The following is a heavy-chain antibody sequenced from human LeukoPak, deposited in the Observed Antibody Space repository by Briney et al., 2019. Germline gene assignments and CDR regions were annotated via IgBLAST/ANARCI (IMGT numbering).Heavy chain of an antibody. CDR3: ARGRRFTMVRGVSNQNWFDP. D-gene: IGHD3-10*01. CDR1: GVSFSGYY. J-gene: IGHJ5*02. CDR2: INHSGST. V-gene: IGHV4-34*01. Sequence: SETLSLTCAVYGVSFSGYYWSWLRQPPGKGLEWIGEINHSGSTNYNPSLKSRVTISVDTSKNQFSLKLSSVTAADTAVYYCARGRRFTMVRGVSNQNWFDPWGQGTLVPVSS.